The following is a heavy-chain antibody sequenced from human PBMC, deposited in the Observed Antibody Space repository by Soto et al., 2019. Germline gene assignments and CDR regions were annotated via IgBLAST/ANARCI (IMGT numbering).Heavy chain of an antibody. Sequence: SETLSLTCAVYGGSFSGYYWSWIRQPPGKGLEWIGEINHSGSTNYNPSLKSRVTISVDTSKNQFSLKLSSVTAADTAVYYCARSYPNTIFGVVPSRGLDVWGQGTTVTVSS. J-gene: IGHJ6*02. D-gene: IGHD3-3*01. CDR3: ARSYPNTIFGVVPSRGLDV. CDR2: INHSGST. V-gene: IGHV4-34*01. CDR1: GGSFSGYY.